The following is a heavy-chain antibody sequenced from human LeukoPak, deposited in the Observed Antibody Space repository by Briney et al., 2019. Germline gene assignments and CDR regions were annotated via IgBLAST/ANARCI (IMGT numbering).Heavy chain of an antibody. CDR1: GFTFSTYA. CDR2: IGGGGPTT. J-gene: IGHJ4*02. CDR3: ARGFLGGTDQYFDS. V-gene: IGHV3-23*01. Sequence: GGSLRLSCAASGFTFSTYAMNWVRQAPAKGLEWVSTIGGGGPTTDYADSVKDRFTTSRDNSKNTLYLQMNSLRAEDTAVYFCARGFLGGTDQYFDSWGQGTLVTVSS. D-gene: IGHD6-19*01.